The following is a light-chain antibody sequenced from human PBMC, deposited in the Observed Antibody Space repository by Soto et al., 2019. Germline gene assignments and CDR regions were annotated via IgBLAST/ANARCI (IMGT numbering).Light chain of an antibody. CDR3: HQYGSSPLT. V-gene: IGKV3-20*01. J-gene: IGKJ3*01. CDR2: GAS. Sequence: EIVLTQSPGTLSLSPGERATLTCRASQSVTSNFLAWYQQKPGQAPRLLMYGASSRATGIPDRFSGSGSGTDLTLTISRLEPEDFALYYCHQYGSSPLTFGPGTKVDIK. CDR1: QSVTSNF.